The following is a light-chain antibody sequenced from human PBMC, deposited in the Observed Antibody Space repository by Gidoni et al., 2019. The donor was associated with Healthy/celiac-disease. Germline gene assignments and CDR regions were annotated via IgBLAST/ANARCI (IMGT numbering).Light chain of an antibody. CDR1: QSISSW. Sequence: DIQMTQSPSTLSASVGDRVTITCRASQSISSWLAWYQQKPGKAPKLLIYDASSLESGVPSRCSGSGSGTEFTLTISSLQPDDFATYYCQQYNSYTFGQXTKLEIK. CDR2: DAS. J-gene: IGKJ2*01. CDR3: QQYNSYT. V-gene: IGKV1-5*01.